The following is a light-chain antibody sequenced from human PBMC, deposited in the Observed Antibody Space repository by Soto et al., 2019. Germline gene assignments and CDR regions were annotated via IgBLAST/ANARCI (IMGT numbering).Light chain of an antibody. CDR1: QSVGSN. Sequence: EIVMTQSPAILSVFPGERATLSCRASQSVGSNLAWYQQKPGQAPRLLIYGASTRATGTAARFSGGGSDTAFTLTISSPQSEDVAVYYCQEYNNWPPVTFGRGTRLEI. J-gene: IGKJ5*01. CDR3: QEYNNWPPVT. CDR2: GAS. V-gene: IGKV3-15*01.